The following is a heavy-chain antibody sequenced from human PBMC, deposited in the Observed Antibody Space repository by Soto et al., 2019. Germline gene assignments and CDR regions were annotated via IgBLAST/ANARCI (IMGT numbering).Heavy chain of an antibody. CDR1: GYTFTSYD. J-gene: IGHJ6*02. Sequence: QVQLVQSGAEVKKPGASVKFSCKASGYTFTSYDINWVRQATGQGLEWLGWMNPNSGNTGYAQKFHVRVTMTRNNSISTAYLELRSLRSEDTAVYYCARAYGYSYYYYGMDVWGQGTTVTVSS. V-gene: IGHV1-8*01. CDR3: ARAYGYSYYYYGMDV. D-gene: IGHD5-18*01. CDR2: MNPNSGNT.